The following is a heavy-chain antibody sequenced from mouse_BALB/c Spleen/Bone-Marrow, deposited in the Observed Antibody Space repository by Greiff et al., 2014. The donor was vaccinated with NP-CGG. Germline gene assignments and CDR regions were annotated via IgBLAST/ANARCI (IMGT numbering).Heavy chain of an antibody. CDR3: TGSTMITYFDY. Sequence: QVQLKESGAELVKPGASVKLSCKASGYTFTSYYMYWVKQRPGQGLEWIGEINPSNGGTNFNEKFKSKATLTVDKSSSTAYMQLSSLTSEDSAVYYCTGSTMITYFDYWGQGTTLTVSS. J-gene: IGHJ2*01. D-gene: IGHD2-4*01. CDR1: GYTFTSYY. CDR2: INPSNGGT. V-gene: IGHV1S81*02.